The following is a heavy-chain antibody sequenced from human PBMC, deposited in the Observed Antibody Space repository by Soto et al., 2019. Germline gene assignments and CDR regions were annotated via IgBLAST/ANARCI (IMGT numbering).Heavy chain of an antibody. Sequence: GGSLRLSCAASGFTFSSYAMHWFGQAPGKGLEWVAVISYDGSNKYYADSVKGRFTIPRDNSKNTLYLQMNGLRAEDTAVYYCARDGVVVVAATRFDYYYYGMDVWGQGTTVTVSS. J-gene: IGHJ6*02. CDR2: ISYDGSNK. D-gene: IGHD2-15*01. CDR3: ARDGVVVVAATRFDYYYYGMDV. CDR1: GFTFSSYA. V-gene: IGHV3-30-3*01.